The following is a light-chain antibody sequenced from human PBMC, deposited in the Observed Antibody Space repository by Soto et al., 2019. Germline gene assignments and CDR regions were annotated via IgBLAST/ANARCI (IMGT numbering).Light chain of an antibody. CDR3: QQYDIWPPYT. J-gene: IGKJ2*01. CDR1: QSVFRS. CDR2: DAS. Sequence: EIVLTQSPATLSLSPGERATLSCRASQSVFRSLARYQQRPGQAPRLLISDASNRATGVPARFSGSGSGTDFTLTISSLEPEDFAIYYCQQYDIWPPYTFGQGTKVDIK. V-gene: IGKV3-11*01.